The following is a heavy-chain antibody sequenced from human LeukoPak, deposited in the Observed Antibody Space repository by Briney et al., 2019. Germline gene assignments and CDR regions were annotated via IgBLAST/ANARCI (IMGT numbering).Heavy chain of an antibody. V-gene: IGHV4-34*01. CDR2: INHSGST. CDR1: GGSINNYY. J-gene: IGHJ4*02. D-gene: IGHD6-19*01. CDR3: ARGGSSGWYRDYFDY. Sequence: SETLSLTCAVSGGSINNYYWSWIRQPPGKGLEWIGEINHSGSTNYNPSLKSRVTISVDTSKNQFSLKLSSVTAADTAVYYCARGGSSGWYRDYFDYWGQGTLVTVSS.